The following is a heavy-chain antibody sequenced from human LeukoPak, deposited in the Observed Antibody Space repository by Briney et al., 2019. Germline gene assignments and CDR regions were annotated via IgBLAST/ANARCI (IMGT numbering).Heavy chain of an antibody. Sequence: ASVKVSCKASGYTFTSYDINWVRQATGQGLEWMGWMNPNSGNTGYAQKFQGRVTMTRNTSISTAYMELSSLRSEDTAVYYCARGPWYYDFWSCYYTNYYFDYWGQGTLVTVSS. CDR1: GYTFTSYD. CDR2: MNPNSGNT. D-gene: IGHD3-3*01. J-gene: IGHJ4*02. V-gene: IGHV1-8*01. CDR3: ARGPWYYDFWSCYYTNYYFDY.